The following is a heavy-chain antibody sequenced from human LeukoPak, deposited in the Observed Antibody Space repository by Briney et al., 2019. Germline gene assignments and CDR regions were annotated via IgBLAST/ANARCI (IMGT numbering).Heavy chain of an antibody. CDR1: GGSIISYY. Sequence: PSETLSPTCTVSGGSIISYYWTWIRQPPGKGLEWMGHIYRGSTNYNPSLKSRVTISADTSKNQFSLRLSSVTAADTAMYFCARAPPDNPFDIWGQGTMVTVSS. CDR2: IYRGST. J-gene: IGHJ3*02. CDR3: ARAPPDNPFDI. D-gene: IGHD1-14*01. V-gene: IGHV4-59*01.